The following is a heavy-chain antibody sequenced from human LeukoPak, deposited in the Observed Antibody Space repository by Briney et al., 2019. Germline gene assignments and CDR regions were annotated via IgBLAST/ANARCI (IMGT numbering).Heavy chain of an antibody. Sequence: GGSLRLSCAASGFTFSSYWMHWVRQATGKGLVWVSRINGDGSATAYADSVKGRFTISRDNAKNTLYLQMNSLRAEDTAVYYCAVTWGRSGGAFDIWGQGTMVTVSS. J-gene: IGHJ3*02. D-gene: IGHD2-15*01. CDR3: AVTWGRSGGAFDI. V-gene: IGHV3-74*01. CDR2: INGDGSAT. CDR1: GFTFSSYW.